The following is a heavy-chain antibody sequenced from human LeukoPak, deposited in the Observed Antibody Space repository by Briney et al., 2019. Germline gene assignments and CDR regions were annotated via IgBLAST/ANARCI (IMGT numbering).Heavy chain of an antibody. CDR2: INIISSEI. D-gene: IGHD3-10*01. V-gene: IGHV3-48*02. CDR3: ARDRAYAFDN. CDR1: GFTFSSYS. Sequence: GGSLRLSCAASGFTFSSYSMNWVRQAPGKGLEWVSYINIISSEIYYGDSMKDRFTISTDNAKNSVYLQMNSLRDEDTAVYYCARDRAYAFDNWGQGTMVTVSS. J-gene: IGHJ3*02.